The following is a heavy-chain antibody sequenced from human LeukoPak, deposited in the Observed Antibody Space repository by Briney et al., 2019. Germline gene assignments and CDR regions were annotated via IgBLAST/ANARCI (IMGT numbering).Heavy chain of an antibody. CDR1: GGTFSSYA. CDR3: ASAEVGQDYYYYYYMDV. D-gene: IGHD1-14*01. V-gene: IGHV1-69*13. CDR2: IIPIFGTA. J-gene: IGHJ6*03. Sequence: SVKVSYKASGGTFSSYAISWVRQAPGQGLEWMGGIIPIFGTANYAQKFQGRVTITADESTSTAYMELSSLRSEDTAVYYCASAEVGQDYYYYYYMDVWGKGTTVTVSS.